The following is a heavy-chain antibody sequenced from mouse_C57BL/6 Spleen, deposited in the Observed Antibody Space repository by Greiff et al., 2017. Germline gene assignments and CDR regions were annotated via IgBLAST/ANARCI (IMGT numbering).Heavy chain of an antibody. V-gene: IGHV1-69*01. D-gene: IGHD2-5*01. Sequence: VQLQQPGAELVMPGASVKLSCKASGYTFTSYWMHWVKQRPGQGLEWIGEIDPSDSYTNYNQKFKGKSTLTVDKSSSTAYMQLSSLTSEDSAVYYCASLDSNYGDYYAMYYWGQATTVTFSS. J-gene: IGHJ4*01. CDR2: IDPSDSYT. CDR1: GYTFTSYW. CDR3: ASLDSNYGDYYAMYY.